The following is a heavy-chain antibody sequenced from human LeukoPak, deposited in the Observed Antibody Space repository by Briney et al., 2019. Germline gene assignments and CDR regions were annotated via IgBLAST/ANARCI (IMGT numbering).Heavy chain of an antibody. CDR2: ISYDGSNK. CDR1: GLTFSSYA. Sequence: GGSLRLSCAASGLTFSSYAMHWVRQAPGKGLEWVAVISYDGSNKYYADSVKGRFTISRDNSKNTLYLQMNSLRAEDTAVYYCARDDSVYRIAAAGTNYWGQGTLVTVSS. J-gene: IGHJ4*02. V-gene: IGHV3-30*04. CDR3: ARDDSVYRIAAAGTNY. D-gene: IGHD6-13*01.